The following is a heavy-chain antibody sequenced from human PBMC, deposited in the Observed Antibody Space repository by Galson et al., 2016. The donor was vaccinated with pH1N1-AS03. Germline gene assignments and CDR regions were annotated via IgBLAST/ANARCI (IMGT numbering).Heavy chain of an antibody. CDR3: ARVRPGGWAFDC. D-gene: IGHD6-19*01. CDR1: GFTFRDYW. Sequence: SLRLSCAASGFTFRDYWMHWVRQAPGKGLEFVAKIKGDGSEDYYVDSVRGRFTISRDNAKSWLFLQMNNLRDEDTALYYCARVRPGGWAFDCSGQGTLLTVSS. J-gene: IGHJ4*02. V-gene: IGHV3-7*03. CDR2: IKGDGSED.